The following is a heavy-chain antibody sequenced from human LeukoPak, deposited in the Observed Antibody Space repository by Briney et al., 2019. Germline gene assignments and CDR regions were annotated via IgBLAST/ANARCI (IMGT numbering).Heavy chain of an antibody. CDR2: ISYDGSNK. CDR3: AREVIYGYYDSSGLDY. D-gene: IGHD3-22*01. J-gene: IGHJ4*02. CDR1: GFTFSSYA. Sequence: PGRSLRLSCAASGFTFSSYAMHWVRQAPGKGLEWVAVISYDGSNKYYADSVKGRFTISRDNSKNTLYLQMNSLRAEDTAVYYCAREVIYGYYDSSGLDYWGQGTLVTGSS. V-gene: IGHV3-30-3*01.